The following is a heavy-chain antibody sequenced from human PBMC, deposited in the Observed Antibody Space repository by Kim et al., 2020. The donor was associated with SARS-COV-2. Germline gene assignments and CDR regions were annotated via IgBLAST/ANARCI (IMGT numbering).Heavy chain of an antibody. Sequence: GGSLRLSCAASGFTFSSYEMNWVRQAPGKGLEWVSYISSSGSTIYYADSVKGRFTISRDNAKNSLYLQMNSLRAEDTAVYYCARDRGIAVADSYYYYGMDVWGQGTTVTVSS. CDR3: ARDRGIAVADSYYYYGMDV. J-gene: IGHJ6*02. CDR1: GFTFSSYE. CDR2: ISSSGSTI. V-gene: IGHV3-48*03. D-gene: IGHD6-19*01.